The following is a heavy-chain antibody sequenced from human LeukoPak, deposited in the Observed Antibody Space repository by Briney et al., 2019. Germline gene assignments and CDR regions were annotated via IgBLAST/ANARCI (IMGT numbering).Heavy chain of an antibody. D-gene: IGHD1-1*01. V-gene: IGHV4-39*01. CDR3: ARPTTGTTTGFDY. CDR2: IYYSGTT. J-gene: IGHJ4*02. CDR1: GGSISSSTYH. Sequence: SGTLSLTCTVSGGSISSSTYHWGWIRQPPGKGLEWIGSIYYSGTTYYNPSLKSRVTISVDTSKNQFSLKLTSVTAADTGVYYCARPTTGTTTGFDYWGQGTLVTVSS.